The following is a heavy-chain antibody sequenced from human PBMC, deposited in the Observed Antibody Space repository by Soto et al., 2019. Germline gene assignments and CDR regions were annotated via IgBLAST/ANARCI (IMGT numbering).Heavy chain of an antibody. Sequence: ASVKVSCKASGGTFSSYAISWVRQAPGQGLEWMGGIIPIFGTANYAQKFQGRVTITADESTSTAYMELSSLRSEDTAVYYCARANGDDSSGYPYYSYYYGMDVWGQGTTVTVSS. CDR3: ARANGDDSSGYPYYSYYYGMDV. CDR2: IIPIFGTA. CDR1: GGTFSSYA. D-gene: IGHD3-22*01. V-gene: IGHV1-69*13. J-gene: IGHJ6*02.